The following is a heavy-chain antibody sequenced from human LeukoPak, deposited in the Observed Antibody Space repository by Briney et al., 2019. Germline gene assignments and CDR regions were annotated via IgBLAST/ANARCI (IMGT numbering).Heavy chain of an antibody. CDR2: ISSSSSYI. V-gene: IGHV3-21*01. CDR1: GFTFSSYS. D-gene: IGHD6-13*01. J-gene: IGHJ5*02. CDR3: ARTPIAAASHNWFDP. Sequence: GGSLRLSCAASGFTFSSYSMNWVRQAPGKGLEWVSSISSSSSYIYYADSVKGRFTISRDNAKNSLYLQMNSLRAEDTAVYYCARTPIAAASHNWFDPWGQGTLVTVSS.